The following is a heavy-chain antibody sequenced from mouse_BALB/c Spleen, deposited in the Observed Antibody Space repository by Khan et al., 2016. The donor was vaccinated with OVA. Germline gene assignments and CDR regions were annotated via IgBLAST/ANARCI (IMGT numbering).Heavy chain of an antibody. CDR2: IYYSGLI. CDR1: GISITTRNYR. V-gene: IGHV3-5*02. J-gene: IGHJ1*01. D-gene: IGHD1-1*01. Sequence: EVQLQESGPGLVKPSQTVPLTCTVTGISITTRNYRWSWIRQFPGNKLEWIGYIYYSGLITSNPSLPSRATITRDTSKNQFFLEMNSLTAEDTATYYCARDEYYGYWYFDVWGAGTTVTVSS. CDR3: ARDEYYGYWYFDV.